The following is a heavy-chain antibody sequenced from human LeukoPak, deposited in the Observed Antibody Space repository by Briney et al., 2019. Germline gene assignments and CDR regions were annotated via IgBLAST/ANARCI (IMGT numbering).Heavy chain of an antibody. CDR2: INSDSGGT. CDR1: GYSFVAYY. J-gene: IGHJ4*02. V-gene: IGHV1-2*02. CDR3: AREASADGHFFDS. D-gene: IGHD5-24*01. Sequence: GASVTVSCKTSGYSFVAYYKHWLRQAPGQGLEWMGRINSDSGGTKFAQKFQGRVTMTRDKSINTAYMEVSRLTSDDTAVYYCAREASADGHFFDSWGQGSLVTVSS.